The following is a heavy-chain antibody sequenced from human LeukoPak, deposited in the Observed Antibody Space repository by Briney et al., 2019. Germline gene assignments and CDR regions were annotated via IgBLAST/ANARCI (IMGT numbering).Heavy chain of an antibody. CDR3: ARGRDGYVNFDY. V-gene: IGHV1-46*01. Sequence: ASVKVSCKASGYTFTSYYMHWVRQAPGQGLGWMGIINPSGISTNYAQKFQGRVTMTSDTSTTIVYMELSSLRSEDTAVYYCARGRDGYVNFDYWGQGTLVTVSS. CDR2: INPSGIST. J-gene: IGHJ4*02. D-gene: IGHD5-24*01. CDR1: GYTFTSYY.